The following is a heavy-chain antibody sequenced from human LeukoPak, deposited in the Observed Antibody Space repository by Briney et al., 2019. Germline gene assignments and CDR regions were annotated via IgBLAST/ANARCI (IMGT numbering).Heavy chain of an antibody. CDR2: ISGSGGTT. D-gene: IGHD6-13*01. Sequence: PGGSLRLSCAASGLTFSNYGMTWVRQAPGKGLEWVSSISGSGGTTYYAGSVKGRFTISRDNSKNTPYLQMNSLRAEDTAVYYCAKVRSSCPGVDHWGQGTLVTVP. CDR1: GLTFSNYG. J-gene: IGHJ4*02. V-gene: IGHV3-23*01. CDR3: AKVRSSCPGVDH.